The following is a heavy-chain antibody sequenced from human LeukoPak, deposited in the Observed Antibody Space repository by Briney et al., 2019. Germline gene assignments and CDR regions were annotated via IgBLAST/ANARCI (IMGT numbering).Heavy chain of an antibody. Sequence: GGSLRLSCAASGFTFSSYWMSWVRQAPGKGLEWVANIKQDGSEKYYVDSVKGRFTISRDNAKNSLYLQMNSLRAEDKAVYYCARGLGIRGPYYYYYYMDVWGKGTTVTVSS. J-gene: IGHJ6*03. CDR2: IKQDGSEK. V-gene: IGHV3-7*01. CDR1: GFTFSSYW. D-gene: IGHD7-27*01. CDR3: ARGLGIRGPYYYYYYMDV.